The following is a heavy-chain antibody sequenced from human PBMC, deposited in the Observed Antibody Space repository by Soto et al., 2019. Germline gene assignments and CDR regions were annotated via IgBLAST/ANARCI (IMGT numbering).Heavy chain of an antibody. V-gene: IGHV3-15*07. J-gene: IGHJ4*02. CDR3: TTRRGVRLRYFDWSPFTDY. Sequence: GGSLRLSCAASGFTFSNAWMNWVRQAPGKGLEWVGRIKSKTDGGTTDYAAPVKGRFTISRDDSKNTLYLQMNSLKTEDTAVYYCTTRRGVRLRYFDWSPFTDYWGQGTLVTVSS. D-gene: IGHD3-9*01. CDR1: GFTFSNAW. CDR2: IKSKTDGGTT.